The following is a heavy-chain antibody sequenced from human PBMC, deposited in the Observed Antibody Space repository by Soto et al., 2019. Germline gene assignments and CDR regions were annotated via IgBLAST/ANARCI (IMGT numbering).Heavy chain of an antibody. CDR1: GFTFSSYW. V-gene: IGHV3-7*03. Sequence: EVQLVESGGGLVQPGGSLRLSCAASGFTFSSYWMSWVRQAPGKGLEWVANIKQDGSEKYYVDSVKGRFTISRDNAKNSLYLQMNSLRAEDTAVYYCVRVPSSTSVIYYYYYGMDVWGQGTTVTVSS. D-gene: IGHD2-2*01. J-gene: IGHJ6*02. CDR2: IKQDGSEK. CDR3: VRVPSSTSVIYYYYYGMDV.